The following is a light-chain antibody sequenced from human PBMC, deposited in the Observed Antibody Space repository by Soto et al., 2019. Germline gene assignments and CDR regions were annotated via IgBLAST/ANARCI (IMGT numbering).Light chain of an antibody. V-gene: IGKV3-11*01. J-gene: IGKJ3*01. Sequence: EIVLTQSPATLSLSPGERATLSCRASQSVSSYLAWYQQKPGQAPRLLIYDASNRATDIPARFSGGGSGTDFTLTISSLEPDDFAVYYCQQRSNWRFTFGPGTRVDIK. CDR3: QQRSNWRFT. CDR2: DAS. CDR1: QSVSSY.